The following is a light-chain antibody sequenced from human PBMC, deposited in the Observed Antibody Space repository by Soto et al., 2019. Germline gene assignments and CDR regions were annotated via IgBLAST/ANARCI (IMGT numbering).Light chain of an antibody. CDR2: EVS. V-gene: IGLV2-14*01. CDR1: SSDIGGYDY. Sequence: QSALTQPASVSGSPGQSITISCTGTSSDIGGYDYVSWNQQHPGKVPKLMIFEVSNRPSGVSYRFSGSKSGNTASLTISGLQAEDEADYYCSSYTGSSTLYVFGTGTKVTVL. CDR3: SSYTGSSTLYV. J-gene: IGLJ1*01.